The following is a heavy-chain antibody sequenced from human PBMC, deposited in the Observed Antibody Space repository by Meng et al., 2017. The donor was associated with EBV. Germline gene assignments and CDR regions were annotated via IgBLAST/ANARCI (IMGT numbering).Heavy chain of an antibody. D-gene: IGHD3-3*01. V-gene: IGHV1-8*01. Sequence: VWLVPAGAEEKKPGASVKGSCKASVYTFTSYDINWVRQATGQGFEWMGLMNPNSGNTGYAQKFQGRVTMTRNTSISTAYMELSSLRSEDTAVYYCARGVGTIFGVVIKNWFDPWGQGTLVTVSS. J-gene: IGHJ5*02. CDR2: MNPNSGNT. CDR3: ARGVGTIFGVVIKNWFDP. CDR1: VYTFTSYD.